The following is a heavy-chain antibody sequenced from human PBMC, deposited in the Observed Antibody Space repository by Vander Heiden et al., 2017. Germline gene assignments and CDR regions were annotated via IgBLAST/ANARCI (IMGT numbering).Heavy chain of an antibody. CDR1: GFTFGHYG. CDR2: ISFDGSTK. V-gene: IGHV3-33*01. CDR3: ARDDVGVAGGSFDI. D-gene: IGHD6-19*01. Sequence: QVQLVESGGGVVQPGRSLSLSCAASGFTFGHYGMHWVRQAPGKGLEWVALISFDGSTKSYAESVKGRFTISRDNPKNTLYLQMNSLRVEDTAVYYCARDDVGVAGGSFDIWGQGTMVTVSS. J-gene: IGHJ3*02.